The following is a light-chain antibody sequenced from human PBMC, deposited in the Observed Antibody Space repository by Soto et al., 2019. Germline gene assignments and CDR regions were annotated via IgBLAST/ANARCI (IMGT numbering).Light chain of an antibody. CDR3: QCYDSSLSGQDV. CDR2: GDS. V-gene: IGLV1-40*01. J-gene: IGLJ1*01. CDR1: SCNIGAGYD. Sequence: QSVLTQPPSVSGAPGQMITISCTGSSCNIGAGYDVYWYQQLPGKAPKLLIYGDSNRPSGVPDRFSGSKSGTSASLAITGLQAEDEADYYCQCYDSSLSGQDVFGAGTKVTVL.